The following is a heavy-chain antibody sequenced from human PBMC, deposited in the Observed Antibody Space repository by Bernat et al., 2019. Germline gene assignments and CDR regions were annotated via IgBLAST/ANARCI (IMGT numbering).Heavy chain of an antibody. CDR3: ARGLSYSGDDAGVFDY. J-gene: IGHJ4*02. Sequence: QVQLVESGGGVVQPGRSLRLSCAASGFTFSSYGMHWVRQAPGKGLEWVAVIWYDGSNKYYADSVKGRFTISRDNSKNTLYLQMNSLRAEDTAVYYCARGLSYSGDDAGVFDYWGQGTLVTVSS. CDR1: GFTFSSYG. V-gene: IGHV3-33*01. D-gene: IGHD4-17*01. CDR2: IWYDGSNK.